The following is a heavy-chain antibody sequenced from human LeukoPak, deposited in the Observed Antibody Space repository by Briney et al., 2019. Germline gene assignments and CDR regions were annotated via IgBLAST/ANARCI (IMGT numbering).Heavy chain of an antibody. CDR2: IIPILGIA. Sequence: ASVKVSCKASGGTFSSYAISWVRQAPGQGLEWMGRIIPILGIANYAQKFQGRVTITADESTSTAYMELSSLRSEDTAVYYCARHRTYYYDSRGEGFDPWGQGTLVTVSS. CDR3: ARHRTYYYDSRGEGFDP. CDR1: GGTFSSYA. V-gene: IGHV1-69*04. D-gene: IGHD3-22*01. J-gene: IGHJ5*02.